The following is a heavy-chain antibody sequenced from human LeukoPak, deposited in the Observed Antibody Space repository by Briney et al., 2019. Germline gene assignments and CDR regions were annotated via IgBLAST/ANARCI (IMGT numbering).Heavy chain of an antibody. V-gene: IGHV1-69*01. CDR2: IIPIFGTA. J-gene: IGHJ4*02. CDR3: ARARGRNIVVVPAAIYYFDY. D-gene: IGHD2-2*02. Sequence: SVKVPCKASGGTFSSYAISWVRQAPGQGLEWMGGIIPIFGTANYAQKFQGRVTITADESTSTAYMELSSLRSEDTAVYYCARARGRNIVVVPAAIYYFDYWGQGTLVTVSS. CDR1: GGTFSSYA.